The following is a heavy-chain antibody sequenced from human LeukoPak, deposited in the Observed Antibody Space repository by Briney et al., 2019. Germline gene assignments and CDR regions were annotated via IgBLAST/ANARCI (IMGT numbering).Heavy chain of an antibody. CDR2: ISYDGSNK. D-gene: IGHD2-21*02. CDR3: AKDSGSYCGGDCREAFDY. J-gene: IGHJ4*02. CDR1: GFTLSSYG. V-gene: IGHV3-30*18. Sequence: GGSLRLSCAASGFTLSSYGMHWVRQAPGKGLEWVAVISYDGSNKYYADSVKGRFTISRDNSKNTLYLQMNSLRAEDTAVYYCAKDSGSYCGGDCREAFDYWGQGTLVTVSS.